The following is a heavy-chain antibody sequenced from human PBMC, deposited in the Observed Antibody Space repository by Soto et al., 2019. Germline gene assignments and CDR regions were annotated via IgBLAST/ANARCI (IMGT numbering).Heavy chain of an antibody. CDR1: GYSFTGYF. CDR2: INPNSGGR. D-gene: IGHD1-26*01. V-gene: IGHV1-2*02. J-gene: IGHJ4*02. Sequence: ASVKVSCKVSGYSFTGYFMHWVRQAPGQGLEWMGWINPNSGGRNFAQKFQGRVTMTRDTSLSTAYMELSSLRSEDTAVYYCARVRKVGATRVDYWGQGTLVTVCS. CDR3: ARVRKVGATRVDY.